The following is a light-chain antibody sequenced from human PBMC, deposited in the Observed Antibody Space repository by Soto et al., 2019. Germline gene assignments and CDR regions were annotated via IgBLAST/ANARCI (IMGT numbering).Light chain of an antibody. J-gene: IGLJ3*02. Sequence: QSVLTQPASVSGSPGQSITISCTGTSSDVGGYNYVSWYQQHPGKAPKLMIYDVSNRPSGVSNRFSGSKSGNTASLTISGLQAEDEADYYCSSYTSSNPGVFGGGTKLTVL. CDR2: DVS. V-gene: IGLV2-14*01. CDR3: SSYTSSNPGV. CDR1: SSDVGGYNY.